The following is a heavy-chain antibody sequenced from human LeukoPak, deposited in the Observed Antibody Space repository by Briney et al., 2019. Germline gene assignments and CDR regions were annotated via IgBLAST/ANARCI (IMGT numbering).Heavy chain of an antibody. Sequence: GASVKVPCKVSGYTLTELSMHWVRQAPGKGLEWMGGFDPEDGETIYAQKFQGRVTMTEDTSTDTAYMELSSLRSEDTAVYYCATPRASGSYSFFDYWGQGTLVTVSS. J-gene: IGHJ4*02. CDR1: GYTLTELS. V-gene: IGHV1-24*01. D-gene: IGHD1-26*01. CDR3: ATPRASGSYSFFDY. CDR2: FDPEDGET.